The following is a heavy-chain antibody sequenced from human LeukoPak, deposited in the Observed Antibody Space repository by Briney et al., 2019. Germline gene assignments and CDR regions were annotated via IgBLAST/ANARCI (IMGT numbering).Heavy chain of an antibody. V-gene: IGHV4-34*01. CDR2: INHSGST. CDR3: ARSIRSGQARVWSGSKTGAHDY. D-gene: IGHD3-3*01. Sequence: SETLSLTCAVYGGSFSGYYWSWIRQPPGKGLEWIGEINHSGSTNYNPSLKSRVTISVDTSKNQFSLKLSSVTAADTAVYYCARSIRSGQARVWSGSKTGAHDYWGQGTLVTVSS. CDR1: GGSFSGYY. J-gene: IGHJ4*02.